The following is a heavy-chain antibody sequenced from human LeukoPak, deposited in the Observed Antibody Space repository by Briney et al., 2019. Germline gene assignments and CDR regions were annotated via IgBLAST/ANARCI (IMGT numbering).Heavy chain of an antibody. J-gene: IGHJ4*02. V-gene: IGHV3-11*01. CDR2: ISSSGSTI. D-gene: IGHD5-24*01. CDR3: ARVRDGYNRLDY. CDR1: GFIVSHNY. Sequence: PGGSLRLSCAASGFIVSHNYMNWVRQAPGKGLEWVSYISSSGSTIYYADSVKGRFTISRDNAKNSPYLQMNSLRAEDTAVYYCARVRDGYNRLDYWGQGTLVTVSS.